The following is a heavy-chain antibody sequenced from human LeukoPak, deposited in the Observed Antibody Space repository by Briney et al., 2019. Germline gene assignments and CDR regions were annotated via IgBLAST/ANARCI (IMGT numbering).Heavy chain of an antibody. D-gene: IGHD1-26*01. CDR1: GGSFSGYY. V-gene: IGHV4-34*01. Sequence: SETLSLTCAVYGGSFSGYYWSWIRQPPGKGLEWIGEINHSGSTNYNPSLKSRVTISVDTSKNQFSLKLSSVTAADTAVYYCARGLVGAIPPDAFDIWGQGTMVTVSS. CDR3: ARGLVGAIPPDAFDI. CDR2: INHSGST. J-gene: IGHJ3*02.